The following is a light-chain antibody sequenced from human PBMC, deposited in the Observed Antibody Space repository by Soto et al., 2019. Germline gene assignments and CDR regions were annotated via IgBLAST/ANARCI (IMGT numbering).Light chain of an antibody. V-gene: IGKV3-15*01. CDR2: GAS. CDR3: QQYNSLPRT. CDR1: QDINTN. J-gene: IGKJ1*01. Sequence: EIIMTQSPATLSVSPGDRATLSCRASQDINTNLVWYQHITGQAPRLLIYGASTRAAGISGKFRGSGSGTEFTLTISNLESKDFAIYFCQQYNSLPRTFGQGTKVEIK.